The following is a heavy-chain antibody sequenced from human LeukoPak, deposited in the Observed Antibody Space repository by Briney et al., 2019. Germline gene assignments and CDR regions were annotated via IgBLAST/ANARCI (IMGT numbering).Heavy chain of an antibody. J-gene: IGHJ4*02. V-gene: IGHV1-8*01. D-gene: IGHD6-19*01. CDR1: GYTFTSYD. Sequence: GPVKVSCKASGYTFTSYDINWVRQATGQQLEWMGWMNPNSGNTGYAQKFQGRVTMTRNTSISTAYMELSSLRSEDTAVYYCARLIAVAGTSVDYWGQGTLVTVSS. CDR3: ARLIAVAGTSVDY. CDR2: MNPNSGNT.